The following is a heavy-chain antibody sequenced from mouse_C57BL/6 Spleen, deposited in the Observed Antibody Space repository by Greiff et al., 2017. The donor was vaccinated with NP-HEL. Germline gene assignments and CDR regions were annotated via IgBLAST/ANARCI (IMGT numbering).Heavy chain of an antibody. Sequence: VQLQQSGAELARPGASVKMSCKASGYTFTSYTMHWVNQRPGQGLEWIGYINPSSGYTKYNQKFKDKATLTDDKSSSTAYMQLSSLTSEDSAVYYCARFPISPYSDRAMDYWGQGTSVTVSA. CDR2: INPSSGYT. J-gene: IGHJ4*01. CDR1: GYTFTSYT. V-gene: IGHV1-4*01. D-gene: IGHD1-1*01. CDR3: ARFPISPYSDRAMDY.